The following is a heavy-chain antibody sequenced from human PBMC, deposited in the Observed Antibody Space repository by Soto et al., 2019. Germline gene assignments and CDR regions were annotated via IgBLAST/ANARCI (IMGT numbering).Heavy chain of an antibody. CDR2: IYYNGNT. CDR3: VRLWLGERPPDF. J-gene: IGHJ4*02. Sequence: SETLSLTCTVSGGSIRSSSYYWGWIRQPPGKGLEWIGSIYYNGNTYYNPSLKSRVTISVDTSKSQLSLKLSSVTAADTAVFYCVRLWLGERPPDFWGQGTLVTVSS. D-gene: IGHD3-10*01. CDR1: GGSIRSSSYY. V-gene: IGHV4-39*01.